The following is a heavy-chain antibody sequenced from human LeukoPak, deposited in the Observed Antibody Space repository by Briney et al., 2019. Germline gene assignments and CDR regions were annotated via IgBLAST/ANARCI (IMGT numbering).Heavy chain of an antibody. J-gene: IGHJ4*02. CDR2: INAGNGNT. CDR3: AREDSSGWYRKELDY. D-gene: IGHD6-19*01. V-gene: IGHV1-3*01. CDR1: GYTFTCYA. Sequence: ASVKVSCKASGYTFTCYAMHWVRQAPGQRLEWMGWINAGNGNTKYSQKFQGRVTITRDTSASTAYMELSSLRSEDTAVYYCAREDSSGWYRKELDYWGQGTLVTVSS.